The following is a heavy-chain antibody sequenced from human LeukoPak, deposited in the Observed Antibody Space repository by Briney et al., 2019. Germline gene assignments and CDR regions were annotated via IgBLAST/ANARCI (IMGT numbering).Heavy chain of an antibody. CDR1: GYTFTSYA. D-gene: IGHD3-10*01. V-gene: IGHV1-3*01. CDR3: TRVKLLWFGELFDAFDL. J-gene: IGHJ3*01. CDR2: INAGNGNT. Sequence: ASVKVSCKASGYTFTSYAMHWVRQAPGQRLEWMGWINAGNGNTKYSQKFQGRVTITRDTSASTAYMELSSLRPEDTAVYYCTRVKLLWFGELFDAFDLWGQGTMVTVSS.